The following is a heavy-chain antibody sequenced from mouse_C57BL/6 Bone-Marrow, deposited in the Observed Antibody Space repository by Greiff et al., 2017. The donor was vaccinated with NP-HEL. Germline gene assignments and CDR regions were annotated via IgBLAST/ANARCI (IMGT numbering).Heavy chain of an antibody. Sequence: QVQLKESGAELARPGASVKLSCKASGYTFTSYGISWVKQRTGQGLEWIGVIYPRSGNTYYNQKFKGKATLTVDKSSSTAYMQLRSLTSEDSAVFFCAGTCFDYWGQGTTLTVSS. J-gene: IGHJ2*01. CDR1: GYTFTSYG. CDR2: IYPRSGNT. CDR3: AGTCFDY. V-gene: IGHV1-81*01.